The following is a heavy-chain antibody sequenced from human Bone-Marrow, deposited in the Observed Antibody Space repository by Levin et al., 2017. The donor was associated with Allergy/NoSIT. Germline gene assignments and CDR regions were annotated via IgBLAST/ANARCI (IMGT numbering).Heavy chain of an antibody. Sequence: GESLKISCATSGFTFSSYSMNWVRQAPGKGLEWVSYINSSSGTIYYADSVKGRFTISGDNAKKSLYLQMSSLRVEDTAVYYCVRGLPDYWGQGTLVTVSS. J-gene: IGHJ4*02. CDR1: GFTFSSYS. CDR2: INSSSGTI. CDR3: VRGLPDY. V-gene: IGHV3-48*01.